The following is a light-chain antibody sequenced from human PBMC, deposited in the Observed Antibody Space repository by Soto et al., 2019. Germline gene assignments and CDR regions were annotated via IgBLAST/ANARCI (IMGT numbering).Light chain of an antibody. CDR2: DVT. Sequence: QSALTQPPSASGSPGQSVTISCTGTSGDVGGYIFVSWYQQHPGKAPKLMIYDVTNRPSGVSHRFSGSKSGSTASLIISGLQAEDEADYYCVSFTSSTTYVFGTGTKVTVL. V-gene: IGLV2-14*01. J-gene: IGLJ1*01. CDR3: VSFTSSTTYV. CDR1: SGDVGGYIF.